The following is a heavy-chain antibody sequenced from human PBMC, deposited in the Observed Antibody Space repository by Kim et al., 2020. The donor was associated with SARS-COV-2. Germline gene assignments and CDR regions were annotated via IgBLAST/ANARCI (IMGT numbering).Heavy chain of an antibody. CDR3: AKAVTTTDYYYYGMDV. D-gene: IGHD4-17*01. V-gene: IGHV3-23*01. CDR2: ISGSGGST. J-gene: IGHJ6*02. CDR1: GFTFSSYA. Sequence: GGSLRLSCAASGFTFSSYAMSWVRQAPGKGLEWVSAISGSGGSTYYADSVKGRFTISRDNSKNTLYLQMNSLRAEDTAVYYCAKAVTTTDYYYYGMDVWGPGTTVTVSS.